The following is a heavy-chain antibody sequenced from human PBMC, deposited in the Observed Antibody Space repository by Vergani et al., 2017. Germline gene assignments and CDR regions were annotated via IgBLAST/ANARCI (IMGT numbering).Heavy chain of an antibody. CDR2: ISSSSSYI. CDR3: ARDSTLIIAAAGTGWFDP. D-gene: IGHD6-13*01. Sequence: EVQLVESGGGLVKPGGSLRLSCAASGFTFSSYSMNWVRQAPGKGLEWVSSISSSSSYIYYADSVKGRFTISRDNAKNSLYLQMNSLRAEDTAVYYCARDSTLIIAAAGTGWFDPWGQGTTVTVSS. J-gene: IGHJ5*01. V-gene: IGHV3-21*01. CDR1: GFTFSSYS.